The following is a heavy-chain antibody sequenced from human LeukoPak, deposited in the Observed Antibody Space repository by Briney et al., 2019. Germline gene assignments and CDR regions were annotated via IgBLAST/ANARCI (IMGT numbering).Heavy chain of an antibody. CDR3: VEEFAGTLGY. Sequence: AGGSLRLSCATSGFTCTRCGLAWVRQAPGKGLEWVAYISKDGSDEHYADSVMGRFSISRDNFKNTLYLQMDSLRREDTAVYYCVEEFAGTLGYWGQGTLVTVSS. J-gene: IGHJ4*02. D-gene: IGHD6-13*01. CDR1: GFTCTRCG. V-gene: IGHV3-30*02. CDR2: ISKDGSDE.